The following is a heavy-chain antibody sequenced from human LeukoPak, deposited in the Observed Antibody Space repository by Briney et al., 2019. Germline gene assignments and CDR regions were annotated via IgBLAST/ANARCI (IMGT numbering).Heavy chain of an antibody. CDR2: IKQDGSEK. D-gene: IGHD3-10*01. CDR1: GFTFTSYW. Sequence: GGSLRLSCAASGFTFTSYWMSWVRQAPGKGLEWVANIKQDGSEKYYVDSVKGRFTISRDNAKNSLYLQMNSLRAEDTAVYYCARLIAWFGEFTGHYFDYWGQETLVTVSS. V-gene: IGHV3-7*01. CDR3: ARLIAWFGEFTGHYFDY. J-gene: IGHJ4*02.